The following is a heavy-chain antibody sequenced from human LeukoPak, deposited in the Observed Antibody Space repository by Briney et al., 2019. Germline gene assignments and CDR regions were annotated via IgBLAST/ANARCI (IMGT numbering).Heavy chain of an antibody. CDR1: GYSFTSYG. J-gene: IGHJ5*01. Sequence: EASVKVSCEASGYSFTSYGISWVRQVRGQGLEYMGWISTYDGKTNYAQKLQGRVTMTTDTSTKTAYMELRSLRSDDTALYYCARDGSYVGKQWLVQGGLENWFDSWGQGTLVTVSS. V-gene: IGHV1-18*01. CDR3: ARDGSYVGKQWLVQGGLENWFDS. CDR2: ISTYDGKT. D-gene: IGHD6-19*01.